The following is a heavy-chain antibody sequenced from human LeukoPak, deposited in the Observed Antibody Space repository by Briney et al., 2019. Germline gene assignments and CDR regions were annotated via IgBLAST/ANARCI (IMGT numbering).Heavy chain of an antibody. CDR2: IKEDGSEK. CDR1: GFSFSRYW. Sequence: GGSLRLPCAASGFSFSRYWMSWVRQAPGKGLEWVASIKEDGSEKYYVDSVKGRFTISRDNAKTSLHLQMSSMRAEDTAVYYCARKFYYASNGHHFDYWGQGTLVTVSS. V-gene: IGHV3-7*01. D-gene: IGHD3-22*01. J-gene: IGHJ4*02. CDR3: ARKFYYASNGHHFDY.